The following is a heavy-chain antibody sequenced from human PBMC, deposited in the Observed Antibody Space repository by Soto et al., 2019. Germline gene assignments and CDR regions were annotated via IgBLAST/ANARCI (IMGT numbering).Heavy chain of an antibody. CDR3: ARQRYSSSWISYYYYYGMDV. Sequence: EVQLVQSGAEVKKPGESLKISCKGSGYSFTSYWIGWVRQMPGKGLEWMGIIYPGDSDTRYSPSFQGQVTISADKSISTAYLQWSSLKASDTAMYYCARQRYSSSWISYYYYYGMDVWGQGTTVTVSS. CDR1: GYSFTSYW. V-gene: IGHV5-51*01. D-gene: IGHD6-13*01. J-gene: IGHJ6*02. CDR2: IYPGDSDT.